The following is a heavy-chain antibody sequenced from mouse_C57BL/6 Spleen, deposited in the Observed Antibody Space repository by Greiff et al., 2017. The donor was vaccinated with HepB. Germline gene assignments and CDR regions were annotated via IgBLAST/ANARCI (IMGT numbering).Heavy chain of an antibody. J-gene: IGHJ2*01. V-gene: IGHV1-69*01. D-gene: IGHD1-1*01. Sequence: VQLQQPGAELVMPGASVKLSCKASGYTFTSYWMQWVKQRPGQGLEWIGEIDPSDSYTNYNQKFKGKSTLTVDKSSSTAYMQLSSLTSEDSAVYYCARRGYYGSSYDFDYWGQGTTLTVSS. CDR2: IDPSDSYT. CDR1: GYTFTSYW. CDR3: ARRGYYGSSYDFDY.